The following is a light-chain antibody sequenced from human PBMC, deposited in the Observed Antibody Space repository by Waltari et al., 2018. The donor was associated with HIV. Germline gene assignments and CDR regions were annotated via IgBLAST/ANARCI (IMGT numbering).Light chain of an antibody. V-gene: IGKV3-20*01. Sequence: EIVLTQSPGTLSLSPGESATLSCRASQTVTSNSFSWYQQTPGQAPRLLIYGASSRAAGIPDRFSGSGSGTDFTLTISRLEPEDFAVYYCHQYGRSPAFGQGTKVEIK. CDR3: HQYGRSPA. CDR2: GAS. J-gene: IGKJ1*01. CDR1: QTVTSNS.